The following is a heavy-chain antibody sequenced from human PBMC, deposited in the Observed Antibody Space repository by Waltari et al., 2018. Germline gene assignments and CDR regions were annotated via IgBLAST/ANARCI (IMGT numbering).Heavy chain of an antibody. CDR1: GYTFTSYA. CDR3: ATGTGVGAHFDY. CDR2: IHAGNGNT. D-gene: IGHD1-26*01. J-gene: IGHJ4*02. Sequence: QVQLVQSGAEVKKPGASVKVSCKASGYTFTSYAMHWVRQAPGQRLEWMGWIHAGNGNTKYSKKFQGRVTITADTSTDTAYMELSSLRSEDTAVYYCATGTGVGAHFDYWGQGTLVTVSS. V-gene: IGHV1-3*01.